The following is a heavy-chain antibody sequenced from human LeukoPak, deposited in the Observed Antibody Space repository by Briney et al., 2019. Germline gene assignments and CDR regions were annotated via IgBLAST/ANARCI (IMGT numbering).Heavy chain of an antibody. D-gene: IGHD3-10*01. Sequence: PSETLSLTCSVSGYSISSGYYWGWIRPPPGKGLEWIGSIYYSGRPYYNPSLKSRVTISVDTSKNQFSLKLSSVTAADTAVYYCARHSGSYLSWGQGTLVTVSS. CDR1: GYSISSGYY. J-gene: IGHJ5*02. V-gene: IGHV4-38-2*02. CDR2: IYYSGRP. CDR3: ARHSGSYLS.